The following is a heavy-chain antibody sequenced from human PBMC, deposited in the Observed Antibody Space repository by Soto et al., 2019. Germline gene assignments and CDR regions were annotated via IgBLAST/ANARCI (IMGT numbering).Heavy chain of an antibody. V-gene: IGHV5-10-1*01. CDR3: ARKETGTTYYYGMDV. CDR2: IDPSDSYT. J-gene: IGHJ6*02. Sequence: SWIRQPPGKGLEWMGRIDPSDSYTNYSPSFQGHVTISADKSISTAYLQWSSLKASDTAMYYCARKETGTTYYYGMDVWGQGTTVTVSS. D-gene: IGHD1-7*01.